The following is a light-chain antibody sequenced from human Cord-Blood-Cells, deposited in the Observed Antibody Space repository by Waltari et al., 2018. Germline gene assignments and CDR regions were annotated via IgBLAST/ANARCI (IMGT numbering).Light chain of an antibody. CDR2: DAS. CDR1: QDISNY. V-gene: IGKV1-33*01. Sequence: DIQMTQSPSSLSACVGDSVAITCQASQDISNYLNWYQQKPGKAPKLLIYDASNLETGVPSRFSGSGSGTDFTFTISSLQPEDIATYYCQQYDNLPTFGGGTKVEIK. J-gene: IGKJ4*01. CDR3: QQYDNLPT.